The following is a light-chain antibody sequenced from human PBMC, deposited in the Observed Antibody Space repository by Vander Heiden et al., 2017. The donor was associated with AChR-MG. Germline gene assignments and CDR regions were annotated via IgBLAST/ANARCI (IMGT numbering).Light chain of an antibody. V-gene: IGKV1-5*03. CDR3: QHFNGYPWT. CDR1: QTVDSW. Sequence: DIQMTQSPSTLSASVGDRVIITCRASQTVDSWLAWYQQKPGMAPKVLIYKASNLESGVPSRFSGSGSGTEFTLTIRSLQPDDFATYYCQHFNGYPWTFGQGTKVEMK. CDR2: KAS. J-gene: IGKJ1*01.